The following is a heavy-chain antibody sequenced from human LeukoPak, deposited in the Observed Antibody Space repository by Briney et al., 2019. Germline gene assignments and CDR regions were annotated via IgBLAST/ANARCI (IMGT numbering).Heavy chain of an antibody. J-gene: IGHJ6*03. D-gene: IGHD3-10*01. Sequence: SETLSLTCTVSGGSISSYYWSWIRQPAGKGLEWIGRIYTSGNTNYNPSLKSRVTMSVDTSKNQFSLKLSSVTAADTAVYYCARCPPYGSGSYLANPNYMDVWGKGTTVTVSS. V-gene: IGHV4-4*07. CDR1: GGSISSYY. CDR2: IYTSGNT. CDR3: ARCPPYGSGSYLANPNYMDV.